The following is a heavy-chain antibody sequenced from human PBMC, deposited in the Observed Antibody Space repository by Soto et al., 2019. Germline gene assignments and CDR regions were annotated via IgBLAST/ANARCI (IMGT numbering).Heavy chain of an antibody. J-gene: IGHJ6*02. V-gene: IGHV4-34*01. CDR2: INHSGST. CDR3: ARRRYGLNYYYYYGMDV. CDR1: GGSFSGYY. Sequence: SETLSLTCAAYGGSFSGYYWSWIRQPPGKGLEWIGEINHSGSTNYNPSLKSRVTISVDTSKNQFSLKLSSVTAADTAVYYCARRRYGLNYYYYYGMDVWGQGTTVTVS. D-gene: IGHD5-18*01.